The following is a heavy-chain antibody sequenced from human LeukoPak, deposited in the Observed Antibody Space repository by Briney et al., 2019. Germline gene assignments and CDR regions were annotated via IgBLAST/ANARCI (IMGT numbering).Heavy chain of an antibody. CDR1: GFTFSSYA. D-gene: IGHD1-26*01. J-gene: IGHJ4*02. CDR2: ISGSGGST. Sequence: PGGSLRLSCAASGFTFSSYAMSWVRQAPGKGLEWVSAISGSGGSTYYADSAKGRFTISRDNSKNTLYLQMNSLRAEDTAVYYCARESYSARYSGSYSYGGHYFDYWGQGTLVTVSS. CDR3: ARESYSARYSGSYSYGGHYFDY. V-gene: IGHV3-23*01.